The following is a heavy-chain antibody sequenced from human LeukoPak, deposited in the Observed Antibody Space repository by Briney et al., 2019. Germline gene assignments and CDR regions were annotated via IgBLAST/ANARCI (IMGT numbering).Heavy chain of an antibody. D-gene: IGHD5-18*01. Sequence: SVKVSCKASGYTFTSYGISWVRQAPGQGLEWMGGIIPIFGTANYAQKFQGRVTITADKSTSTAYMELSSLRSEDTAVYYCARDNSYGDYYYYMDVWGKGTTVTVSS. V-gene: IGHV1-69*06. CDR3: ARDNSYGDYYYYMDV. CDR2: IIPIFGTA. CDR1: GYTFTSYG. J-gene: IGHJ6*03.